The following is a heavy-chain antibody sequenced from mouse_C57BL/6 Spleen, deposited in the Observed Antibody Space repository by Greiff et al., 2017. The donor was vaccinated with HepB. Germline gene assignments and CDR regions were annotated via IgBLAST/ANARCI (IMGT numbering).Heavy chain of an antibody. CDR2: IWSGGST. CDR3: ARAKLGRYAMDY. J-gene: IGHJ4*01. D-gene: IGHD4-1*01. CDR1: GFSLTSYG. Sequence: VKVVESGPGLVQPSQSLSITCTVSGFSLTSYGVHWVRQSPGKGLEWLGVIWSGGSTDYNAAFISRLSISKDNSKSQVFFKMNSLQADDTAIYYCARAKLGRYAMDYWGQGTSVTVSS. V-gene: IGHV2-2*01.